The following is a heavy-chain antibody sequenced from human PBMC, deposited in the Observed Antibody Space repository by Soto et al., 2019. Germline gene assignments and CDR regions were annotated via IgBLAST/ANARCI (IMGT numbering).Heavy chain of an antibody. CDR3: ANLLGNYYYYMDV. D-gene: IGHD1-26*01. CDR2: ISGSGGST. CDR1: GFTFSSYA. Sequence: GGSLRLSCAASGFTFSSYAMSWVRQAPGKGLEWVSAISGSGGSTYYADSVKGRFTISRDNSKNTLYLQMNSLRAEDTAVYYCANLLGNYYYYMDVWGKGTTVTVSS. J-gene: IGHJ6*03. V-gene: IGHV3-23*01.